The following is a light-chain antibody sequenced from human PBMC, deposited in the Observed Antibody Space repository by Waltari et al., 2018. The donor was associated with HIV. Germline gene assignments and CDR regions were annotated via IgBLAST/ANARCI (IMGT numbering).Light chain of an antibody. CDR3: SAWDDSLSGRV. J-gene: IGLJ3*02. V-gene: IGLV1-47*01. Sequence: QSVLTQPPSASGTPGQRVTISCSGSSSNIGTNYIYWYQQLPGTSPKLLIYRNSQRPAGVPDRFSGSKSGTSASLSISALRSEDEADYYCSAWDDSLSGRVFGGGTKLTVL. CDR2: RNS. CDR1: SSNIGTNY.